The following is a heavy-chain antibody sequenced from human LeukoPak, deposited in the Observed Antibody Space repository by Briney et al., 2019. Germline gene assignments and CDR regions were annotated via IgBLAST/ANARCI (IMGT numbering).Heavy chain of an antibody. CDR3: ARSGRSSWYTDY. V-gene: IGHV4-34*01. Sequence: SETLSLTCAVYGGSFSGYYWSWIRQPPGKGLEWIGEINHSGSTNYNPSLKSRVTISVDTSKNQFSLKLSSVTAADTAVYYCARSGRSSWYTDYWGQGTLVTVSS. J-gene: IGHJ4*02. CDR1: GGSFSGYY. CDR2: INHSGST. D-gene: IGHD6-13*01.